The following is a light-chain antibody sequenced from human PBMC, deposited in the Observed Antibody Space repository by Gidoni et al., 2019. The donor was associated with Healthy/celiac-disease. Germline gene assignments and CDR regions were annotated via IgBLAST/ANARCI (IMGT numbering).Light chain of an antibody. CDR2: KAS. J-gene: IGKJ1*01. CDR3: QQYNSYSPT. CDR1: QSIRSW. V-gene: IGKV1-5*03. Sequence: DIQRTQSPSTLSASVGDRVTITCRASQSIRSWLAWYQQKPGKAPKLLIYKASSLESGVPSRFSGSGSGTAFTLTISSLQPDDFATYYCQQYNSYSPTFGQGTKVEIK.